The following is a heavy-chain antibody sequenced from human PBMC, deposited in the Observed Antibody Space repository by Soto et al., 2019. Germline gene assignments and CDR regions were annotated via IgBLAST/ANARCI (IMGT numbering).Heavy chain of an antibody. D-gene: IGHD1-1*01. Sequence: GGSLRLSCVASGFTFTSYAMSWVRQAPGKGLEWVSTISGTGGSTYSTDSVKGRFTISRDNSRNTVFLQMNNLRAEDTAVYYCAVPTGIEVTGPDYWGRGTLVTVSS. CDR3: AVPTGIEVTGPDY. J-gene: IGHJ4*02. CDR2: ISGTGGST. V-gene: IGHV3-23*01. CDR1: GFTFTSYA.